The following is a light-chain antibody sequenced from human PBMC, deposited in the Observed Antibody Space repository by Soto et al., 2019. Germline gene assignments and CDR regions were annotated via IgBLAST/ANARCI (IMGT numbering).Light chain of an antibody. CDR3: SSYTSSSTWV. CDR2: EVS. CDR1: SSDVGGYHY. V-gene: IGLV2-14*01. J-gene: IGLJ2*01. Sequence: QSALTQPASVSGSPGQSITVSCTGTSSDVGGYHYVSWYQQHPGKAPKLMIYEVSYRPSGVSNRFSGSKSGNTASLTISGLQAEDEADYYCSSYTSSSTWVFGGGTKLTVL.